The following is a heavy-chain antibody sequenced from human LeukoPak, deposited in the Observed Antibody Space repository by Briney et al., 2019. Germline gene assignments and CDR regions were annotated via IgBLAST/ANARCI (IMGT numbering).Heavy chain of an antibody. CDR3: ATGGYGDYVYPYWFYYMDV. CDR2: FYPEDGET. J-gene: IGHJ6*03. D-gene: IGHD4-17*01. Sequence: ASVKVSCKVSGYTLTESSMHWGRHAPGKGLEWMGGFYPEDGETIYAQKFQGRVTMTEDTSTDTAYMELSSLTSEDTAVYYCATGGYGDYVYPYWFYYMDVWGKGTTVTVSS. V-gene: IGHV1-24*01. CDR1: GYTLTESS.